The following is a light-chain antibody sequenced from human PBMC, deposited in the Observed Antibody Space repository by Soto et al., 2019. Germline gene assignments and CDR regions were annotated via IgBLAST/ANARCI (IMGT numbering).Light chain of an antibody. Sequence: QTVVTQEPSFSVSPGGTVTLTCGLSSGSVSSNFYPSWYQQIPGQAPRMLVYNTYTRASGVPDRFSGSILGNKAALTITGAQAHDESDYYCVLYMGSGISVFGGGTKVTVL. CDR3: VLYMGSGISV. V-gene: IGLV8-61*01. J-gene: IGLJ2*01. CDR1: SGSVSSNFY. CDR2: NTY.